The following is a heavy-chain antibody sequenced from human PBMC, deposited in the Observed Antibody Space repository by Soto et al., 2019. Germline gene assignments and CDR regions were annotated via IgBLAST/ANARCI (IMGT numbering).Heavy chain of an antibody. CDR2: IKQDGREK. Sequence: EVQLVDSGGGLVQPGGSLRLSCAASGFIFSSHRMSWVRQAPGKGLEWVANIKQDGREKYYVDSVKGRFTISRDNAKNSMYLQMNGLGAEDTAVYYCARVVGAPNWFDPWGQGTLVTVSS. D-gene: IGHD1-26*01. V-gene: IGHV3-7*04. CDR1: GFIFSSHR. J-gene: IGHJ5*02. CDR3: ARVVGAPNWFDP.